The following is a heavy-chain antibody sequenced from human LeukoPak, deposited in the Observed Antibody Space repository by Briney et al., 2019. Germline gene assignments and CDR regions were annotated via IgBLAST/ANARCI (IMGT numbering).Heavy chain of an antibody. J-gene: IGHJ6*02. CDR3: ALGTINKDYYFGMDV. CDR1: GFTFSDYY. CDR2: ISNSGTTV. V-gene: IGHV3-11*01. D-gene: IGHD2-8*01. Sequence: GGSLRLSGAASGFTFSDYYMTWLRQAPGKGLEWLSYISNSGTTVFYADSVKGRFTVSRDNAKRSLYLQIESLRDDDTAVYHCALGTINKDYYFGMDVWGQGTTVTVSS.